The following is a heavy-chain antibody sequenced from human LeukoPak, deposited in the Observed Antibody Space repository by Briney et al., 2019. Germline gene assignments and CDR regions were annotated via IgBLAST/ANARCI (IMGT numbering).Heavy chain of an antibody. CDR1: GYTFTGYY. Sequence: ASVKVSCKASGYTFTGYYMHWVRQAPGQGLEWMGRINPNSGGTNYAQKFQGGVTRTRDTSISTAYMELSRLRSDDTAVYYCARSIVVVVAATPYYYYMGVWGKGTTVTVSS. V-gene: IGHV1-2*06. CDR3: ARSIVVVVAATPYYYYMGV. J-gene: IGHJ6*03. CDR2: INPNSGGT. D-gene: IGHD2-15*01.